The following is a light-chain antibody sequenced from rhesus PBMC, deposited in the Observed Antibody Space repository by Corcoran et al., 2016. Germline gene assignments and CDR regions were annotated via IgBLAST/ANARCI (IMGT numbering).Light chain of an antibody. J-gene: IGKJ2*01. V-gene: IGKV2-91*01. CDR2: LGS. CDR1: QSLVHSNGYTY. CDR3: LQDIQLPYS. Sequence: DIVMTQTPLSLPVTPGEPASISCRSSQSLVHSNGYTYLFWYLQKPGQSPQLLIYLGSNRASGVPERLSGRGSGNDFTLKISRVGAEYVGVYYCLQDIQLPYSFGQGTKVEIK.